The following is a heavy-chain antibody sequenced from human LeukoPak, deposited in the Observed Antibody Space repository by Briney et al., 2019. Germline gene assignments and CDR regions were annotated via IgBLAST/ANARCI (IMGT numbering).Heavy chain of an antibody. D-gene: IGHD1-26*01. CDR1: GGPFSHYY. Sequence: MASQTLSLTCAVYGGPFSHYYSTWIRPPPGKGLEWIGEINESGSTNYHPSLKSRVTISVDTSKNHFSLNLTSVTAADTAVYYCASRIGRYLYYFGMDVWGQGSTVTVSS. J-gene: IGHJ6*02. CDR3: ASRIGRYLYYFGMDV. V-gene: IGHV4-34*01. CDR2: INESGST.